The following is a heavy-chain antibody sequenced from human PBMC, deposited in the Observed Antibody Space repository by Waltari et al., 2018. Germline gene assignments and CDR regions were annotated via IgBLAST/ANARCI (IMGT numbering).Heavy chain of an antibody. D-gene: IGHD2-15*01. CDR2: IKQDGSEK. CDR1: GFTFSSYW. CDR3: ARDSVVAQPGWFDP. V-gene: IGHV3-7*01. Sequence: EVQLVESGGGLVQPGGSLRLSCAASGFTFSSYWMSWVRQAPGKGLEWVANIKQDGSEKYYVDSVKGRFTISRDNAKNSLYLQMNSLRAEDTAVYYCARDSVVAQPGWFDPWGQGTLVTVSS. J-gene: IGHJ5*02.